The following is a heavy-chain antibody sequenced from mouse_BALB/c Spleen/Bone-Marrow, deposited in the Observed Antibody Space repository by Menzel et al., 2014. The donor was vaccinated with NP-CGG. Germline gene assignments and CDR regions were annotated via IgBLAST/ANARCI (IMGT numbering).Heavy chain of an antibody. D-gene: IGHD1-1*01. Sequence: QVQLKESGPELVKPGASVRISCKASGYTFTSYYIHCVKQRPGQGLEWIGWIYPGNVNTKYNEKFKGKATLTADKSSSTAYMQLSSLTSEDSAVYFCARSLITTVVANYAMDYWGQGTSVTVSS. V-gene: IGHV1S56*01. CDR1: GYTFTSYY. CDR3: ARSLITTVVANYAMDY. CDR2: IYPGNVNT. J-gene: IGHJ4*01.